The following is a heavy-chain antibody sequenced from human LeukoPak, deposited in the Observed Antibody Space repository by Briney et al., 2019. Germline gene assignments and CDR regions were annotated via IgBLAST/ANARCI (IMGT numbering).Heavy chain of an antibody. V-gene: IGHV3-30*18. Sequence: GRSLRLSCAASGFTFSSYGMHWVRQAPGKGLEWVAVISYDGSNKYYADSVKGRFTTSRDNSKNTLYLQMNSLRAEDTAVYYCANKGAARPFDYWGQGTLVTVSS. CDR1: GFTFSSYG. CDR3: ANKGAARPFDY. D-gene: IGHD6-6*01. CDR2: ISYDGSNK. J-gene: IGHJ4*02.